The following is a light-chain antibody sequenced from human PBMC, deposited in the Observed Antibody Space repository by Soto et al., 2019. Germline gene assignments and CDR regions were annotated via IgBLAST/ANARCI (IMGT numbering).Light chain of an antibody. J-gene: IGLJ1*01. CDR2: RNN. CDR1: SSNIGSNY. CDR3: AAWDDGRRGV. V-gene: IGLV1-47*01. Sequence: QCALTQPPSASGTPGQRVTISCSGSSSNIGSNYVYWYQQLPGTAPKLLIYRNNQRPSGVPDRFPGSKSGTSASLAISGLRSEEGADYYCAAWDDGRRGVFGSGTKVTVL.